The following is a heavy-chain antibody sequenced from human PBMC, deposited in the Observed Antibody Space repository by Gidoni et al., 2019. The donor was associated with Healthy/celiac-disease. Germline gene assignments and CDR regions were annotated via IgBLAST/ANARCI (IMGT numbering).Heavy chain of an antibody. D-gene: IGHD6-19*01. J-gene: IGHJ4*02. CDR1: GGSFSGYY. Sequence: QAQLQQWGAGLLKPSETLSLTCAVYGGSFSGYYWSWIGLPPGKGLEWIGEINHSGSTNYNPSLKSRVTISVDTSKNQFSLKLSSVTAADTAVYYCARGRRSGWSTHWGQGTLVTVSS. V-gene: IGHV4-34*01. CDR2: INHSGST. CDR3: ARGRRSGWSTH.